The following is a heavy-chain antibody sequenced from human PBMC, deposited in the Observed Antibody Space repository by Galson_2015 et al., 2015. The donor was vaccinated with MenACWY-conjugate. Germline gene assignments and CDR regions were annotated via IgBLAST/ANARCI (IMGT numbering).Heavy chain of an antibody. V-gene: IGHV4-59*08. D-gene: IGHD6-19*01. J-gene: IGHJ4*02. CDR2: IYFTGKT. CDR1: GGSISRYY. Sequence: ETLSLTCSVSGGSISRYYWSWVRQPPGKGLEWIGHIYFTGKTNYNPSLKSRVAISLDTSQNQFSLKMNSFTAADTAVYFCARLGSGWSGVDHWGQGTLVTVSS. CDR3: ARLGSGWSGVDH.